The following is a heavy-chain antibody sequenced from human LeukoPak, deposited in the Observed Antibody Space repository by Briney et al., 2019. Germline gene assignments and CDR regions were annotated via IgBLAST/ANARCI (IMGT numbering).Heavy chain of an antibody. Sequence: AETLSLTCAVYGGSFSGYYWSWIRQPPGKGLEWIGEIYHSGSTNYNPSLKSRVTISIDTSKNHFSLKLNYLTAADTAVYYCARERRGHSTSSLLYYMDVWGKGTTVTVSS. CDR2: IYHSGST. V-gene: IGHV4-34*01. J-gene: IGHJ6*03. CDR1: GGSFSGYY. D-gene: IGHD6-6*01. CDR3: ARERRGHSTSSLLYYMDV.